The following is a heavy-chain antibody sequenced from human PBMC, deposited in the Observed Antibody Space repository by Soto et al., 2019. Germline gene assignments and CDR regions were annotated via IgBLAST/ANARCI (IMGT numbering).Heavy chain of an antibody. J-gene: IGHJ4*02. Sequence: EVQLVESGGGLVQPGRSLRLSCAASGFTFDDYAMHWVRQAPGKGLEWVSGISWNSGSIGYADSVKGRFTISRDNANNSLYLQMNSLRAEDTALYYCAKVGCSSTSCYALDYWGQGTLVTVSS. V-gene: IGHV3-9*01. CDR3: AKVGCSSTSCYALDY. D-gene: IGHD2-2*01. CDR1: GFTFDDYA. CDR2: ISWNSGSI.